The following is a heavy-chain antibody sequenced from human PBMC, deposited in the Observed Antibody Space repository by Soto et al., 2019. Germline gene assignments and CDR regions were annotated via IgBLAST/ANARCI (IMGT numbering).Heavy chain of an antibody. J-gene: IGHJ5*02. CDR2: ISHDGGVK. CDR3: AKDLYGAGWYNYFDP. V-gene: IGHV3-30*18. D-gene: IGHD6-19*01. Sequence: QVHLVESGGXVVQPGRSLXLSCAASGFTFSTTGMHWVRQAPGKGLEWVAMISHDGGVKHYTDSVKGRFTISRDTSNNTVYLQMNSLRPEDTAMYHCAKDLYGAGWYNYFDPWGQGTLVTVSS. CDR1: GFTFSTTG.